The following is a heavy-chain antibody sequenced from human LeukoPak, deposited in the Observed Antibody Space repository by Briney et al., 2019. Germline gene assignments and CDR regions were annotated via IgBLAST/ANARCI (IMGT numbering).Heavy chain of an antibody. CDR3: ARLDSFIPY. V-gene: IGHV3-23*01. Sequence: GGSLRLSCAAPGFTFNYSAMRWARQAPGKGLEWVSGISDNEGSTYYTDSVKGSFTISRDNTKNTMYLQINHLRPDDTAVYLRARLDSFIPYWGQGTLVTVSS. D-gene: IGHD5-18*01. J-gene: IGHJ4*02. CDR2: ISDNEGST. CDR1: GFTFNYSA.